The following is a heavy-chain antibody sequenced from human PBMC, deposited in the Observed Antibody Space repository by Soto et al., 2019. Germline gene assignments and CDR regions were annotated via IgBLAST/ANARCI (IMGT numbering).Heavy chain of an antibody. Sequence: QVQLVESGGGVVQPGRSLRLSCAASGFTFSSYAMHWVRQAPGKGLEWVAGISYDGSNKYYADSVKGRFTISRDNSKNTLYLQMNSLRAEDTAVYYCAREEGDGYNFDYWGQGTLVTVSS. CDR1: GFTFSSYA. CDR2: ISYDGSNK. V-gene: IGHV3-30-3*01. J-gene: IGHJ4*02. CDR3: AREEGDGYNFDY. D-gene: IGHD5-12*01.